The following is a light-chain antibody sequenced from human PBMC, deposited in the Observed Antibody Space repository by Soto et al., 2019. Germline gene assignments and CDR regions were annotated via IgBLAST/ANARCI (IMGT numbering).Light chain of an antibody. CDR3: QQYSSSPLT. Sequence: EIVLTQSPGTLSLSPGERATLSCRASQSVSVNSLAWYQQNGGQAPRLLIYAASTRATGVPDRFSGTGSGTDFALTISRLETDDFAVYYCQQYSSSPLTFGGGTKVDIK. CDR1: QSVSVNS. J-gene: IGKJ4*01. V-gene: IGKV3-20*01. CDR2: AAS.